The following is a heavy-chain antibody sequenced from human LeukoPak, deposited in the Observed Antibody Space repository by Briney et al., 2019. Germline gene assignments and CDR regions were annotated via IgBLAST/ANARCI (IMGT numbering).Heavy chain of an antibody. Sequence: GGSLRLSCAASGFTFSSYAMHWVRQAPGKGLEWVSSISSSSSYIYYADSVKGRFTISRDNAKNSLYLQMNSLRAEDTAVYYCARSFYDFWSGYPWDYYYGMDVWGQGTTVTVSS. CDR1: GFTFSSYA. D-gene: IGHD3-3*01. J-gene: IGHJ6*02. CDR3: ARSFYDFWSGYPWDYYYGMDV. V-gene: IGHV3-21*01. CDR2: ISSSSSYI.